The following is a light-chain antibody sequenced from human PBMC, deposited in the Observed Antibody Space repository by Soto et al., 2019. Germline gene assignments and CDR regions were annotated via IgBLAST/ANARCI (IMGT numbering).Light chain of an antibody. V-gene: IGLV1-51*02. CDR2: EDH. J-gene: IGLJ3*02. Sequence: QSVLTQPPSVSAAPGQKVTISCSGSSSNIESNYVSWYQQFQGTAPELLIFEDHTRPSGIPDRFSASKSGTSATLGITGLQNGDEDDYYCGTWDSSLTTGVFGGGTKLTVL. CDR1: SSNIESNY. CDR3: GTWDSSLTTGV.